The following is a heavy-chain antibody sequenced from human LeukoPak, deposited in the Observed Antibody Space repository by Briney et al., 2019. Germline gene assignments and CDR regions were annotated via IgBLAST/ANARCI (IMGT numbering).Heavy chain of an antibody. CDR1: GFTVSSNY. CDR2: IYSGGST. J-gene: IGHJ4*02. Sequence: GGSLRLSCAASGFTVSSNYMSWVRQAPGKGLEWVSVIYSGGSTYYADSVEGRFTISRDNSKNTLYLQMNSLRAEDTAVYYCARDRYSSFLRNWGQGTLVTVSS. CDR3: ARDRYSSFLRN. V-gene: IGHV3-66*01. D-gene: IGHD6-13*01.